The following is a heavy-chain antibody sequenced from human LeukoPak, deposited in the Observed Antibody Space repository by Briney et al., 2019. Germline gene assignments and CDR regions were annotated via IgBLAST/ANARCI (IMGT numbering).Heavy chain of an antibody. CDR2: IYYSGST. J-gene: IGHJ4*02. CDR3: ARESPPDPIDY. D-gene: IGHD3-9*01. Sequence: PSETLSLTCTVSGGSISSSSYYWGWIRQPPGKGLEWIGSIYYSGSTYYNPSLKSRVTISVDTSKDQFSLKLSSVTAADTAVYYCARESPPDPIDYWGQGTLVTVSS. V-gene: IGHV4-39*07. CDR1: GGSISSSSYY.